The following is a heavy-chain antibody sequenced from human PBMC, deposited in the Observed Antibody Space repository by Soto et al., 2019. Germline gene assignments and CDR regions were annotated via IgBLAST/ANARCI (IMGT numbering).Heavy chain of an antibody. CDR1: GGSISSGGYY. J-gene: IGHJ4*02. CDR2: IYYSGST. V-gene: IGHV4-31*03. CDR3: ARTVGSRNGDIYYFDY. Sequence: SETLSLTCTVSGGSISSGGYYWSWIRQHPGKGLEWIGYIYYSGSTYYNPSLKSRVTISVDTSKNQFSLKLSSVTAADTAVYYCARTVGSRNGDIYYFDYWGQGTLVTVSS. D-gene: IGHD2-15*01.